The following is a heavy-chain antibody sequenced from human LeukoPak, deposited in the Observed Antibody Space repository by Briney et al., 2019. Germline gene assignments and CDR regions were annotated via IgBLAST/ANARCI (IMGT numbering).Heavy chain of an antibody. J-gene: IGHJ4*02. Sequence: ASVKVSCKASGYTFTCYDINWVRQATGQGLEWMGWMNPNSGNTGYAQKFQGRVTMTRNTSISTAYMELSSLRSEDTAVYYCARGLHSSPDYYDSSGYYSIPDYWGQGTLVTVSS. CDR1: GYTFTCYD. CDR2: MNPNSGNT. V-gene: IGHV1-8*01. D-gene: IGHD3-22*01. CDR3: ARGLHSSPDYYDSSGYYSIPDY.